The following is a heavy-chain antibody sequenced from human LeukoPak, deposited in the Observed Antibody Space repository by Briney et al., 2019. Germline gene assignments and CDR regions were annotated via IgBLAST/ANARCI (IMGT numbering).Heavy chain of an antibody. CDR3: ARDHALYCSSTSCYRYYYYGMDV. CDR2: IIPIFGTA. V-gene: IGHV1-69*13. D-gene: IGHD2-2*01. Sequence: GASVKVSCKASGGTFSSYAISWVRQAPGQGLEWTGGIIPIFGTANYAQKFQGRVTITADESTSTAYMELSSLRSEDTAVYYCARDHALYCSSTSCYRYYYYGMDVWGKGTTVTVSS. J-gene: IGHJ6*04. CDR1: GGTFSSYA.